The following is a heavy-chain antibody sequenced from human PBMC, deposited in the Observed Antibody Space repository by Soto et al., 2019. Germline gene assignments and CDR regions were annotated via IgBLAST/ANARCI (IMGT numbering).Heavy chain of an antibody. J-gene: IGHJ4*02. V-gene: IGHV4-31*01. CDR1: GGSISSGGYY. CDR3: XXXXXXXXXXXXXFDY. Sequence: QVQLQESGPGLVKPSQTLSLTCTVSGGSISSGGYYWSWIRQHPAKGLEWIGYIYYSGSTYYNPSXXXXXXXXXXXXXXXXXXXXXXXXXXXXXXXXXXXXXXXXXXXXXXFDYWGQGTLVTVSS. CDR2: IYYSGST.